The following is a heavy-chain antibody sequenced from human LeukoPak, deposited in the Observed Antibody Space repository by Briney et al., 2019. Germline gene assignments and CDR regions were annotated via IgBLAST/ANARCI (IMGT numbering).Heavy chain of an antibody. CDR1: GFTFSSYA. V-gene: IGHV3-23*01. Sequence: SGGSLRLSCAASGFTFSSYAMSWVRQAPGKGLEWVSAISGSGGSTYYADPVKGRFTISRDNTKNTVYLQMNSLRAEDTAVYYCARGYYGSGKFDYWGQGTLLTVSS. D-gene: IGHD3-10*01. J-gene: IGHJ4*02. CDR3: ARGYYGSGKFDY. CDR2: ISGSGGST.